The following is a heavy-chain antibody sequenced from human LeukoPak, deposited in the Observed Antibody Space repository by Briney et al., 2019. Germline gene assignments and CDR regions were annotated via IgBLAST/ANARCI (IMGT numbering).Heavy chain of an antibody. CDR1: GSTFRNYA. CDR2: ISGSGDST. D-gene: IGHD1-1*01. Sequence: GGSLRLSCAASGSTFRNYAMNWVRQAPGKGLEWVSIISGSGDSTYYADSVKGRFTISRDNSKNTLYLQMNSLRAEDTALYYCAKGLERESRLDSWGQGTLVTVSS. CDR3: AKGLERESRLDS. J-gene: IGHJ4*02. V-gene: IGHV3-23*01.